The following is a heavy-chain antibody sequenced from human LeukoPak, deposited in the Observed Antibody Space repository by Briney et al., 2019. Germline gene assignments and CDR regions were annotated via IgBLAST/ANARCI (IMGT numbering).Heavy chain of an antibody. V-gene: IGHV3-53*01. CDR1: GFTVSSNY. D-gene: IGHD6-19*01. J-gene: IGHJ2*01. CDR3: AGGRIAVAEGYFDL. CDR2: IYSGGST. Sequence: GGSLRLSCAASGFTVSSNYMSWVRQAPGKGLEWVSVIYSGGSTYYADSVKGRFTISRDNSKNTLYLQMNSLRAEDTAVYYCAGGRIAVAEGYFDLWGRGTLVTVSS.